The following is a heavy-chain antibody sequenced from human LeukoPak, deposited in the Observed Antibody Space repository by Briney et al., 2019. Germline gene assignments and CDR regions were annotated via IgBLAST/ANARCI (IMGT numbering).Heavy chain of an antibody. D-gene: IGHD5/OR15-5a*01. CDR2: ISFDGDNE. Sequence: GRSLRLSCATSGFTFSNYAIHWVRQAPGKGLEWVADISFDGDNEYYADSVRGRFMIARDNSKNTVYLQMNSLTIEDTAVYYCAREPSGNFGQLVSSAEYFQHWGQGTRVTVSS. CDR3: AREPSGNFGQLVSSAEYFQH. J-gene: IGHJ1*01. CDR1: GFTFSNYA. V-gene: IGHV3-30-3*01.